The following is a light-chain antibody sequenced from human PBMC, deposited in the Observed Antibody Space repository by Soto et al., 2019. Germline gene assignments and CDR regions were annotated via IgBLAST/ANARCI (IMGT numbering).Light chain of an antibody. V-gene: IGKV3-15*01. CDR3: QQYNNWPFT. CDR2: GAS. CDR1: QSVSSN. Sequence: EILMTQSPATLSVSPGERATLSCRASQSVSSNLAWYQQKPGQAPRLLIHGASTTATGLPGRFSGSGSGTEFTLTISSLQSEDFAVYFCQQYNNWPFTFGPGTKVDIK. J-gene: IGKJ3*01.